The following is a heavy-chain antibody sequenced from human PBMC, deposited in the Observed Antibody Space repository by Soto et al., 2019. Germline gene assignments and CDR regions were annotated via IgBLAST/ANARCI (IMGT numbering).Heavy chain of an antibody. Sequence: SLRLSCAASGFTFNTYAMNWVRQAPGKGLEWVSIISASDVTTFYGDSVKGRFTISRDNSKNTPYLQMNSLRADDTAVYYCALAGQWPYFDYSGQGTLVTVSS. CDR1: GFTFNTYA. CDR2: ISASDVTT. CDR3: ALAGQWPYFDY. D-gene: IGHD6-19*01. J-gene: IGHJ4*02. V-gene: IGHV3-23*01.